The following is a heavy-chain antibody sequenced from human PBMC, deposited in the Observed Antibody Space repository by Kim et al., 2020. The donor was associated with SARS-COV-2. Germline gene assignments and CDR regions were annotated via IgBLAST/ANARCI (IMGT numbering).Heavy chain of an antibody. V-gene: IGHV3-21*01. J-gene: IGHJ6*02. D-gene: IGHD6-13*01. Sequence: GGSLRLSCAASGFTFSSYSMNWVRQAPGKGLEWVSSISSSSSYIYYADSVKGRFTISRDNAKNSLYLQMNSLRAEDTAVYYCARDQTSDSSSWYFPYYGMDVWGQGTTVTVSS. CDR2: ISSSSSYI. CDR3: ARDQTSDSSSWYFPYYGMDV. CDR1: GFTFSSYS.